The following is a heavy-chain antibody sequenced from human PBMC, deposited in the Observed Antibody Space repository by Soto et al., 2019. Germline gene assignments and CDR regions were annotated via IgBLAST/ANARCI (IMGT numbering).Heavy chain of an antibody. CDR2: INPSGGST. Sequence: GASVKVSCKASGYTFTSYYMHWVRQAPGQGLEWMGIINPSGGSTSYAQKFQGRVTMTRDTSTSTVYMELSSLRSEDTAVYYCARDPSDGRYYDYVWGSYRYFSGAYGMDVWGQGTTVTVS. CDR1: GYTFTSYY. CDR3: ARDPSDGRYYDYVWGSYRYFSGAYGMDV. J-gene: IGHJ6*02. D-gene: IGHD3-16*02. V-gene: IGHV1-46*01.